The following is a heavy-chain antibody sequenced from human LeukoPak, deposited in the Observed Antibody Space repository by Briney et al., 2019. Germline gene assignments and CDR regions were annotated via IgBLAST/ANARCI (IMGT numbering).Heavy chain of an antibody. V-gene: IGHV1-8*01. CDR2: MNPNSGNT. CDR3: ARGPVEAVFGVSTED. Sequence: GASVKVSCKASGYTFTSYDINWVRQATGQELEWMGWMNPNSGNTGYAQKFQGRVSMTRDTSISTAYMELSSLRSEDTAVYYCARGPVEAVFGVSTEDWGQGTTVTVSS. D-gene: IGHD3-10*02. J-gene: IGHJ6*02. CDR1: GYTFTSYD.